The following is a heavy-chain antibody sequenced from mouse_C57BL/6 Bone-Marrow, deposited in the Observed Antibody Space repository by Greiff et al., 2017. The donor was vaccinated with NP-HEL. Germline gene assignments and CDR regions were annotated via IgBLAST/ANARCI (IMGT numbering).Heavy chain of an antibody. Sequence: EVQRVESGGGLVQPKGSLKLSCAASGFTFNTYAMHWVRQAPGKGLEWVARIRSKSSNYATYYADSVKDRFTISRDDSQSMLYLQMNNLKTEDTAMYYCVRDSYGSSYVWFAYWGQGTLVTVSA. CDR2: IRSKSSNYAT. D-gene: IGHD1-1*01. V-gene: IGHV10-3*01. CDR1: GFTFNTYA. J-gene: IGHJ3*01. CDR3: VRDSYGSSYVWFAY.